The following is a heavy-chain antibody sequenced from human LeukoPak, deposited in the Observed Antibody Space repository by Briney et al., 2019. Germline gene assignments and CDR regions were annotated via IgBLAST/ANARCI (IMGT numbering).Heavy chain of an antibody. CDR1: GFTFSSYW. CDR3: ARDSNFLNLEAWGFDY. J-gene: IGHJ4*02. CDR2: IKQDGSEK. Sequence: GGSLGLSCAASGFTFSSYWMSWVRQAPGKGLEWVANIKQDGSEKYYVDSVKGRFTISRDNAKNSLYLQMNSLRAEDTAVYYCARDSNFLNLEAWGFDYWGQGTLVTVSS. V-gene: IGHV3-7*01. D-gene: IGHD7-27*01.